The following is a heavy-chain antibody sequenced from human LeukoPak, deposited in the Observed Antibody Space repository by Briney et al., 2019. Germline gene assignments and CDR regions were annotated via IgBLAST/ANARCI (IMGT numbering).Heavy chain of an antibody. Sequence: PGGSLRLSCAASGLTFNNYALTWIRQAPGKGLEWVSSISGRGGNTYYADSVKGRFTISRDDSKNTLFLQMNSLRAEDTAVYYCATGYSDSLRSPLDSWCQGTLVTVSS. CDR2: ISGRGGNT. V-gene: IGHV3-23*01. D-gene: IGHD3-22*01. CDR3: ATGYSDSLRSPLDS. CDR1: GLTFNNYA. J-gene: IGHJ5*01.